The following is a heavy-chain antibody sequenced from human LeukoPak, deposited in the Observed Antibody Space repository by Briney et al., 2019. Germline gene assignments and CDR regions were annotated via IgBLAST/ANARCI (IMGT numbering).Heavy chain of an antibody. J-gene: IGHJ5*02. V-gene: IGHV3-13*01. D-gene: IGHD5-12*01. CDR2: IGTAGDT. Sequence: GGSLRLSCAASGFTFSSYDMHWVRQATGKGLEWVSAIGTAGDTYYPASVKGRFTISRENAKNTLYLQMNSLRAGDTAVYYCARARGGSNWFDPWGQGTLVTVSS. CDR3: ARARGGSNWFDP. CDR1: GFTFSSYD.